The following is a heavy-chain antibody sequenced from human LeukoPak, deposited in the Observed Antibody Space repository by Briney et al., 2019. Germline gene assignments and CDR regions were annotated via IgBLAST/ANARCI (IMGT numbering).Heavy chain of an antibody. CDR2: ISYDGSNK. J-gene: IGHJ4*02. CDR3: AGLWFGDRPPFDY. CDR1: GFTLSSYA. V-gene: IGHV3-30-3*01. Sequence: GGSLRLSCAASGFTLSSYAMHWVRQAPGKGLERVPVISYDGSNKYYADSVKGRFTISRDNSKNTLYLQMNSLRAEDTAVYYCAGLWFGDRPPFDYWGQGTLVTVSS. D-gene: IGHD3-10*01.